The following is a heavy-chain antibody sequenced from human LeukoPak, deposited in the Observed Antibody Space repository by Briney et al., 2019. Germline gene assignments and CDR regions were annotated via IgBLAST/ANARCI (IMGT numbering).Heavy chain of an antibody. CDR3: AKEGTPQVSTWYDL. CDR2: ISYDGRNK. J-gene: IGHJ5*02. V-gene: IGHV3-30*18. CDR1: GFTFSNAW. D-gene: IGHD3-10*01. Sequence: GGSLRLSCAASGFTFSNAWMNWVRQAPGKGLEWVAVISYDGRNKYYTDSVKGRFIISRDNPRNTLYLQMNILRTEDTAVYYCAKEGTPQVSTWYDLWGQGTQVIVSS.